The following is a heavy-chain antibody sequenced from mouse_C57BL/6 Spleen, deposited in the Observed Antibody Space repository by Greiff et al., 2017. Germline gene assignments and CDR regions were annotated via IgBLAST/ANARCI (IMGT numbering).Heavy chain of an antibody. D-gene: IGHD3-2*02. CDR3: ARDSSGYGGFAY. J-gene: IGHJ3*01. V-gene: IGHV2-6*03. Sequence: VKLLESGPGLVAPSQSLSITCTVSGFSLTSYGVHWVRQPPGKGLEWLVVIWSDGSTTYNSALKSRLSISKDNSKSQVFLKMNSLQTDDTAMYYCARDSSGYGGFAYWGQGTLVTVSA. CDR2: IWSDGST. CDR1: GFSLTSYG.